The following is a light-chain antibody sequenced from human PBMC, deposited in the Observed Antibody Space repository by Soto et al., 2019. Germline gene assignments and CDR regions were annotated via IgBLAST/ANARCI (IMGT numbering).Light chain of an antibody. J-gene: IGLJ1*01. V-gene: IGLV2-14*01. CDR3: SSYTTSYFYV. CDR2: GVK. CDR1: GRDIGAYNY. Sequence: APAQPASVSGSPGQSITISCTGSGRDIGAYNYVSWYQQHPGKAPKLIIYGVKNRPSGVSNRFSASKSAFTASLTISGFQAEDEADYYCSSYTTSYFYVFGPGTKVTVL.